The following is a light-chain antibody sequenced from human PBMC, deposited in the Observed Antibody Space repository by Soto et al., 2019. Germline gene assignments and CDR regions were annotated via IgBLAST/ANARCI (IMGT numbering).Light chain of an antibody. CDR2: DNN. V-gene: IGLV1-51*01. CDR3: GTWDSSLSAHV. Sequence: QSVLTQPPSVSAAPGQTVTISCSGSSSNIGNNYVSWYQQLPGTAPKVLIYDNNKRPSGIPDRFSGSKSGTSATLGITGLQTGDEADYYCGTWDSSLSAHVFGTGTKLTVL. CDR1: SSNIGNNY. J-gene: IGLJ1*01.